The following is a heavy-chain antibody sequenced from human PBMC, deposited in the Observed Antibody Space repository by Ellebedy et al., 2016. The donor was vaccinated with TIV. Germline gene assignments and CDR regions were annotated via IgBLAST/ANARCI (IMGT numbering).Heavy chain of an antibody. CDR3: ARDVGVACSSTSCSNWFNP. V-gene: IGHV1-2*02. CDR2: INPNSGGT. CDR1: GYTFTGYY. D-gene: IGHD2-2*01. Sequence: ASVKVSXKASGYTFTGYYMHWVRQAPGQGLEWMGWINPNSGGTNYAQKFQGRVTMTRDTSISTAYMELSSLRSEDTAVYYCARDVGVACSSTSCSNWFNPWGQGTLVTVSS. J-gene: IGHJ5*02.